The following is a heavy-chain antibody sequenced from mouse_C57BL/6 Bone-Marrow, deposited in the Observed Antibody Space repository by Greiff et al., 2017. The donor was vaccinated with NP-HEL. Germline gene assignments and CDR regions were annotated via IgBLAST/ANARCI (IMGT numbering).Heavy chain of an antibody. D-gene: IGHD1-1*02. CDR1: GYSITSGYY. J-gene: IGHJ2*01. V-gene: IGHV3-6*01. CDR3: ARCGTHYFDY. CDR2: ISYDGSN. Sequence: EVQLQESGPGLVKPSQSLSLTSSVTGYSITSGYYWNWIRQFPGNKLEWMGYISYDGSNNYNPSLKNRISITRDPSKNQFFLKLNSVTTEDTATYYCARCGTHYFDYWGQGPTPTVPP.